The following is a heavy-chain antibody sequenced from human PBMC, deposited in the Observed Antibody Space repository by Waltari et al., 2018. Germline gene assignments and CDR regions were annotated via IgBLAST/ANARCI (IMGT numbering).Heavy chain of an antibody. CDR2: IYYSGSS. V-gene: IGHV4-39*01. J-gene: IGHJ4*02. Sequence: QLQLQESGLGLVKTPETLPLTWSASRGPISKPDHYCAWIRQSPGKGLEWIATIYYSGSSYDNPSLESRVAIFIDTSKNQFSLRLTSVTVADTAVYYCARLIVGTSPDYFDYWGQGTLVTVSS. CDR3: ARLIVGTSPDYFDY. CDR1: RGPISKPDHY. D-gene: IGHD1-26*01.